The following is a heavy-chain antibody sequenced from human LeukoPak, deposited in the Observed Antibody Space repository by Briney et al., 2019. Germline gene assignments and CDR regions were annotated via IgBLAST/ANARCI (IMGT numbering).Heavy chain of an antibody. CDR2: IYHSGST. CDR3: ARGLGAAGTDY. J-gene: IGHJ4*02. V-gene: IGHV4-4*02. CDR1: GCSISSGNW. Sequence: PSGTLSLTCAVSGCSISSGNWWSWVRHPPGEGLEWTGQIYHSGSTNYNPSLKSRVTISVEKSKNQFSLNLTSVTAADTAVYYCARGLGAAGTDYWGQGTLVTVSS. D-gene: IGHD6-13*01.